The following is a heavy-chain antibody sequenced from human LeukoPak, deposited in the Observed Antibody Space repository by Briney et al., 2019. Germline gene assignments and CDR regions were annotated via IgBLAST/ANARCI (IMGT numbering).Heavy chain of an antibody. CDR3: APERYCSGGSCYSGLEGRHGFDP. Sequence: GSSVKVSCKASGGTFSSYAISWVRQAPGQGLEWMGRIIPIFGTANYALKFQGRVTITTDESTSTAYMELSSLRSEDTAVYYCAPERYCSGGSCYSGLEGRHGFDPWGQGTLVTVSS. CDR2: IIPIFGTA. CDR1: GGTFSSYA. D-gene: IGHD2-15*01. J-gene: IGHJ5*02. V-gene: IGHV1-69*05.